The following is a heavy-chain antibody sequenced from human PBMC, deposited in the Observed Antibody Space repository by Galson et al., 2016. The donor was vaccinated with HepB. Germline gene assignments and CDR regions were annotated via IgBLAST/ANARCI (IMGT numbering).Heavy chain of an antibody. Sequence: SLRLSCAVSGFTFDDHGMTWVRQAPGKGLEWVSGINWSGDSTAYEDSVKGRFTMYRDDARNSLYLPMSSLRVADTALYQCARGLVGSGMDVWGQGTTVTVSS. D-gene: IGHD3-10*01. V-gene: IGHV3-20*01. CDR1: GFTFDDHG. J-gene: IGHJ6*02. CDR2: INWSGDST. CDR3: ARGLVGSGMDV.